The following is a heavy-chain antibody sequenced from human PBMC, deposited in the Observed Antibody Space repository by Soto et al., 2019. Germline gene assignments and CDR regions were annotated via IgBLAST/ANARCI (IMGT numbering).Heavy chain of an antibody. CDR3: ARDSDDFWSGYHYTDV. Sequence: QVQLQESGPGLVKPSETLSLTGTVSGGSISGYHWSWIRQPPGKGLEWIGKIYYSWTTDYNPSLKSRVTISVDTSKNQFSLRLSSGTAADTAVYFCARDSDDFWSGYHYTDVWGKGTTVTVSS. V-gene: IGHV4-59*01. D-gene: IGHD3-3*01. CDR2: IYYSWTT. J-gene: IGHJ6*03. CDR1: GGSISGYH.